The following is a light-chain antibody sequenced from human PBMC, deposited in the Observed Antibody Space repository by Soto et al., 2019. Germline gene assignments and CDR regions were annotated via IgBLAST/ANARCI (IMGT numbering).Light chain of an antibody. Sequence: QSVLTQPPSVSGAPGQRVSISCTGSSTNIGAGYGVHWYQQRPGTAPKLLIVGNTIRPSGVSHRFSGSKSGSTASLIISGLQAEDEADYYCVSFTSSTTYVFGTGTKVTVL. V-gene: IGLV1-40*01. CDR2: GNT. CDR1: STNIGAGYG. J-gene: IGLJ1*01. CDR3: VSFTSSTTYV.